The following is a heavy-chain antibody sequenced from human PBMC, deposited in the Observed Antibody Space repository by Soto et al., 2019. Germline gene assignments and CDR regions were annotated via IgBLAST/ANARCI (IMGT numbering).Heavy chain of an antibody. Sequence: PSETLSLTCAVYGGSFSGYYWTWIRQPPGTGLEWIGEINHSGSTNYNPSLKSRVTISVDTSKNQFSLKLSSVTAADTAVYYCARNNYDILTGYSHLFDYWGQGTLVTVSS. V-gene: IGHV4-34*01. CDR3: ARNNYDILTGYSHLFDY. CDR2: INHSGST. J-gene: IGHJ4*02. CDR1: GGSFSGYY. D-gene: IGHD3-9*01.